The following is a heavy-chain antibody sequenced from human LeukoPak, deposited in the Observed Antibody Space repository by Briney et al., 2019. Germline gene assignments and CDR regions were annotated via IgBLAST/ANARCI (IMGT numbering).Heavy chain of an antibody. V-gene: IGHV3-9*03. CDR3: AKECRVFSNDGYFDL. J-gene: IGHJ2*01. D-gene: IGHD6-13*01. Sequence: PGRSLRLSCAASGFTFDDYAMHWVRQAPGKGLEWVSGISWNSGSIGYADSVKGRFTISRDNAKNSLYLQMNSLRAEDMALYYCAKECRVFSNDGYFDLWGRGTLVTVSS. CDR2: ISWNSGSI. CDR1: GFTFDDYA.